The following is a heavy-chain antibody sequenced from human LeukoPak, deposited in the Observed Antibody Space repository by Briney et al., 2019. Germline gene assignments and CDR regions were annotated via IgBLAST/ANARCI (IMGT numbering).Heavy chain of an antibody. CDR3: ASSYYYDSSGYSLAFDY. J-gene: IGHJ4*02. CDR2: ISGSGGST. CDR1: GFTFSSHA. D-gene: IGHD3-22*01. V-gene: IGHV3-23*01. Sequence: GGSLRLSCAASGFTFSSHAMSWVRQAPGKGLEWVSAISGSGGSTYSADSVKGRFTISRDNSKNTLYLQMNSLRAEDTAVYYCASSYYYDSSGYSLAFDYWGQGTLVTVSS.